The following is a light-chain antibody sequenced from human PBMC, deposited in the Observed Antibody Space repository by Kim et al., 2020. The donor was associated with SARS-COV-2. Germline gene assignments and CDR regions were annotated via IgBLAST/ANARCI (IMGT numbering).Light chain of an antibody. V-gene: IGLV6-57*02. CDR3: QSYDNNNWV. Sequence: NFMLTQPHSVSESPGKTVTFSCTGSSGSIASNYVQWYQQRPGSARTTVIYEDKQRPSGVPDRFSGSIDSSSNSASLTISGLKTEDEADYYCQSYDNNNWVFGGGTQLTVL. J-gene: IGLJ3*02. CDR2: EDK. CDR1: SGSIASNY.